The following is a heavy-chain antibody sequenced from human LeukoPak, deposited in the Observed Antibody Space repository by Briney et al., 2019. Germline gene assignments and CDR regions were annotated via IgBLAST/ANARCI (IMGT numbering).Heavy chain of an antibody. V-gene: IGHV1-24*01. CDR1: GYTLTELS. CDR3: ATKGGLRYYYDSSGHNDAFDI. Sequence: ASVKVSCKVSGYTLTELSMHWVRQAPGKGLEWMGGFDPEDDETIYAQKFQVRVTMTEDTSTDTAYMELSSLRSEDTAVYYCATKGGLRYYYDSSGHNDAFDIWGQGTMVTVSS. J-gene: IGHJ3*02. D-gene: IGHD3-22*01. CDR2: FDPEDDET.